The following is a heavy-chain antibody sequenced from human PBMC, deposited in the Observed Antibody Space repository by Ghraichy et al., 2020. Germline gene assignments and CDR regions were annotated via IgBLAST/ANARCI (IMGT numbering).Heavy chain of an antibody. CDR1: GFTFSSYA. CDR3: ARRNYYFEY. J-gene: IGHJ4*02. V-gene: IGHV3-23*01. CDR2: ISGSGGDT. Sequence: LTCAASGFTFSSYAMTWVRQAPGKGLEWVSAISGSGGDTFYADSVKGRFTISRDNSKNTLYLQMNSLRAEDTAVYYCARRNYYFEYWGQGTLVTVSS.